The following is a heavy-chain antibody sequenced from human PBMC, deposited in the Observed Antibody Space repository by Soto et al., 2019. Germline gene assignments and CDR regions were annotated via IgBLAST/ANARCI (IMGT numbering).Heavy chain of an antibody. Sequence: PVGSLKISCKGSGYTFTLYWIAWVRQMPGKGLEWMGITYPGDSDTRYSPSFQGQVTISADTSITTAYLQWSSLKASDTAMYYCARQYGSGSFDSWGQGSLVTVSS. CDR1: GYTFTLYW. CDR3: ARQYGSGSFDS. J-gene: IGHJ4*02. CDR2: TYPGDSDT. V-gene: IGHV5-51*01. D-gene: IGHD3-10*01.